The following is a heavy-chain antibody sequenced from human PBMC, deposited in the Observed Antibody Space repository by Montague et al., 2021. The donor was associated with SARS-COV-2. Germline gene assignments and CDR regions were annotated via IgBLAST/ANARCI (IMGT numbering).Heavy chain of an antibody. V-gene: IGHV4-39*01. CDR3: ARQELGFCNGGSCFSTLDF. D-gene: IGHD2-15*01. Sequence: SETLSLTCSVSGGSISSCTYYWVCVRQAPGKEPEWIGSLHYSGITHYNPSLKSRVTISLDTSKNQFSLNLASVTAADTAVYYCARQELGFCNGGSCFSTLDFWGHGILVTVSS. J-gene: IGHJ4*01. CDR2: LHYSGIT. CDR1: GGSISSCTYY.